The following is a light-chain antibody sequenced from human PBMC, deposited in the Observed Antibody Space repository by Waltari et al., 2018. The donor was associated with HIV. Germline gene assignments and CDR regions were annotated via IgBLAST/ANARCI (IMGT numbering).Light chain of an antibody. V-gene: IGKV3-15*01. CDR1: QSVSSN. CDR2: GAS. CDR3: QQYNNLIFT. Sequence: EIVMTQSPATLSVSPGERATLSCRASQSVSSNLAWYQQKPGQAPRLLIYGASSRATGIPARFSGSGSGTEFTLTISSLQSEDFAVYYCQQYNNLIFTFGPGTKVYIK. J-gene: IGKJ3*01.